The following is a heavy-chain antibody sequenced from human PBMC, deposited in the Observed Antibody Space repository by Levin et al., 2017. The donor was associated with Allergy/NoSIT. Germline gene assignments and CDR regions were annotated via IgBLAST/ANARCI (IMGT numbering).Heavy chain of an antibody. D-gene: IGHD2-2*01. CDR1: GYTFTGYY. CDR3: ARDVAVRVPAASDY. Sequence: ASVKVSCKASGYTFTGYYMHWVRQAPGQGLEWMGWINPNSGGTNYAQKFQGRVTMTRDTSISTAYMELSRLRSDDTAVYYCARDVAVRVPAASDYWGQGTLVTVSS. V-gene: IGHV1-2*02. CDR2: INPNSGGT. J-gene: IGHJ4*02.